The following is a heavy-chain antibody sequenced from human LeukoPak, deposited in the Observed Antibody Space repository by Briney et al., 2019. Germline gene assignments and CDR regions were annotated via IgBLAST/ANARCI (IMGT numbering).Heavy chain of an antibody. CDR3: AREMDYDFWSAKRGDFDL. D-gene: IGHD3-3*01. CDR1: GFTFNDYG. CDR2: ISCRGGST. Sequence: GGSLRLSCVASGFTFNDYGMHWVRQAPGKGLEWVSAISCRGGSTYYADSVKGRFTISRDNAKNSLYLQMNSLSDEDTAVYYCAREMDYDFWSAKRGDFDLWGRGTLVTVSS. V-gene: IGHV3-21*01. J-gene: IGHJ2*01.